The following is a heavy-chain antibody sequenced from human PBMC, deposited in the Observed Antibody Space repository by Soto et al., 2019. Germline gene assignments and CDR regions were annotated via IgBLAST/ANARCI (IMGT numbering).Heavy chain of an antibody. CDR3: SKVHFSGSASLDY. CDR2: INTDGSGT. CDR1: GFPFSSYW. V-gene: IGHV3-74*01. D-gene: IGHD5-12*01. Sequence: GGSLRLSCAASGFPFSSYWIHWVRQAPGKGLVWVSRINTDGSGTAYADSVRGRFTISRDNAKNTLYLQMNTLRAEDTAVYYCSKVHFSGSASLDYWGPGTLVTVSS. J-gene: IGHJ4*02.